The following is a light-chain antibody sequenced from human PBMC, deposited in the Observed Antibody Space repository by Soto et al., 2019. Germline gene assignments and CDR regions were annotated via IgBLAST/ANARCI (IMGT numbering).Light chain of an antibody. CDR2: GAS. CDR1: QGLSSW. Sequence: DFQLTQSPSFVSASEGDSVTITCRASQGLSSWLAWYQQKPGKAPKLLIFGASRLPIGVPSRFSGSGSGTDFTLTINNLQPEDFATYCCQQGHHLPLTFGGGTKVEIK. V-gene: IGKV1D-12*01. J-gene: IGKJ4*01. CDR3: QQGHHLPLT.